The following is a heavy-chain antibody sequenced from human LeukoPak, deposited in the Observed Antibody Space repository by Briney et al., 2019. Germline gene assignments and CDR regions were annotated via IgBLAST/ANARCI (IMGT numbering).Heavy chain of an antibody. Sequence: GGSLRLSCVASGFTFSNYAVSWVRQTPGKGLEWVSGASSRGGRTDYADSVRGRFTISRDSSNNALYLQMNSLRAEDTAVYYCAKDAPPQDAVRAPYYFDCWGQGTLVTASS. CDR3: AKDAPPQDAVRAPYYFDC. CDR1: GFTFSNYA. J-gene: IGHJ4*02. CDR2: ASSRGGRT. V-gene: IGHV3-23*01.